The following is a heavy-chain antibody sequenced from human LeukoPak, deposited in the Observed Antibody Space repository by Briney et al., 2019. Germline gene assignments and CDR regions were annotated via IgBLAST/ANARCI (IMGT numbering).Heavy chain of an antibody. CDR3: ARHHDYGDSPINY. D-gene: IGHD4-17*01. CDR2: IYYSGST. Sequence: SETLSLTCTVSGGSISSGDYYWSWIRQPPGKGLEWIGYIYYSGSTNYNPSLKSRVTISVDTSKNQFSLKLSSVTAADTAVYYCARHHDYGDSPINYWGQGTLVTVSS. V-gene: IGHV4-61*08. CDR1: GGSISSGDYY. J-gene: IGHJ4*02.